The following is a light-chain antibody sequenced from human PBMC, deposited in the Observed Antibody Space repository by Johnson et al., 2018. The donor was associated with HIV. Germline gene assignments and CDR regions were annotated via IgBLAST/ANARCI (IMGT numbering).Light chain of an antibody. V-gene: IGLV1-51*02. CDR3: GIWQTSLSTGGV. J-gene: IGLJ1*01. Sequence: QLVLTQPPSVSAAPGQKVTISCSGSSSNIGNNYVSWYQQLPGTAPKLLIYENDKRPSWIPDRFSGSKSGTSATLGITGLQPGDEADYYCGIWQTSLSTGGVFGTGTKVTVL. CDR1: SSNIGNNY. CDR2: END.